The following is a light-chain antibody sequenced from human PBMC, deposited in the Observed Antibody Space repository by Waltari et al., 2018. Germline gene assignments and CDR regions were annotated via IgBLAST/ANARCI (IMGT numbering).Light chain of an antibody. Sequence: DIQMTQFPSTLSASVGDRVTIPCRASQSSSTWLAWYQQKPGMAPKLLIYEASTFESGVPSRFRGSGSGTEFTLTISSLQPDDFATYYCQQYNSYPLTFGGGTKVEIK. J-gene: IGKJ4*01. CDR3: QQYNSYPLT. CDR1: QSSSTW. V-gene: IGKV1-5*01. CDR2: EAS.